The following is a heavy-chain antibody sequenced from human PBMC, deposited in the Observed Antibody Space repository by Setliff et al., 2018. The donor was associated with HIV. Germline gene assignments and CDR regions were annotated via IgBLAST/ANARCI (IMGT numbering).Heavy chain of an antibody. D-gene: IGHD3-16*01. CDR1: GFTFSNAW. J-gene: IGHJ4*02. V-gene: IGHV3-7*03. CDR3: ARDCAYVRCPFFDY. CDR2: IKQDGSEK. Sequence: GGSLRLSCAASGFTFSNAWMSWVRQAPGKGLEWVANIKQDGSEKYYVDSVKGRFTISRDNAKNSLYLQMNSLRAEDTTVYYCARDCAYVRCPFFDYWGQGTLVTVSS.